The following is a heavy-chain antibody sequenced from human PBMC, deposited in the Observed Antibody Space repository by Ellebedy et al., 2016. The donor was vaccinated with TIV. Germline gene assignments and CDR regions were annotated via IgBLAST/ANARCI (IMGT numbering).Heavy chain of an antibody. Sequence: GESLKISCSASGFTFTTYAMHWVRQAPGKGLDYVSAITGNGGSTYYADSVKGRFTISRDNSKHTLYLQMNSLRAEDTAVYYCARALLGQLHRGIDYWGQGTLVTVSS. CDR2: ITGNGGST. CDR1: GFTFTTYA. V-gene: IGHV3-64*04. CDR3: ARALLGQLHRGIDY. J-gene: IGHJ4*02. D-gene: IGHD3-16*01.